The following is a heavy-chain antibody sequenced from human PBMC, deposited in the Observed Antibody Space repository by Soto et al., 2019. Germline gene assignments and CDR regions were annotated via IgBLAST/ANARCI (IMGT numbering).Heavy chain of an antibody. V-gene: IGHV1-3*01. CDR1: GYTFTSYA. D-gene: IGHD3-16*02. CDR3: ARDPSRRGNYRPFDY. CDR2: INAGNGNT. J-gene: IGHJ4*02. Sequence: ASVKVSCKASGYTFTSYAIHWVRQAPGQGLEWMGWINAGNGNTKYSQKFQARVTITRDTSASTAYMELSSLRSEDTAVYYCARDPSRRGNYRPFDYWGQGTLVTVSS.